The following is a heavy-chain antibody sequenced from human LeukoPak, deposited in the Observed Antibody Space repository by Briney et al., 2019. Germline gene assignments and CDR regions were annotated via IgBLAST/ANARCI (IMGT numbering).Heavy chain of an antibody. D-gene: IGHD3-10*01. CDR3: AKDQGPYYYGSSDWFDP. CDR2: ISGSVGST. J-gene: IGHJ5*02. V-gene: IGHV3-23*01. CDR1: GFTFSSYA. Sequence: GGSLRLSCAASGFTFSSYAMSWVRQAPGKGLEWVSAISGSVGSTYYADSVKGRFTISRDNSKNTLYLQMNSLRAEDTAVYYCAKDQGPYYYGSSDWFDPWGQGTLVTVSS.